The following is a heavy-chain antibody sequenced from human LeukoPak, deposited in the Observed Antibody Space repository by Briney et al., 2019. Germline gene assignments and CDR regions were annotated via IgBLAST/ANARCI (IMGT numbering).Heavy chain of an antibody. D-gene: IGHD3-9*01. J-gene: IGHJ3*02. CDR2: IIPIFGTA. CDR1: GGTFSSYA. Sequence: ASVKVSCKASGGTFSSYATSWVRQAPGQGLEWMGGIIPIFGTANYAQKFQGRVTITADESTSTAYMELSSLRSEDTAVYYCARELLPYYDILTGYYLSAFDIWGQGTMVTVSS. CDR3: ARELLPYYDILTGYYLSAFDI. V-gene: IGHV1-69*01.